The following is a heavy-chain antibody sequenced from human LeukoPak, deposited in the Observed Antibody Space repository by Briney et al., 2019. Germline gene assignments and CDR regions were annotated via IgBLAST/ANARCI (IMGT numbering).Heavy chain of an antibody. Sequence: ASVKVSCKASGYTFTGYYMHWVRQAPGQGLEWMGWINPNSGGTNYAQKFQGRVTMTRDTSISTAYMELSRLRSDDTALYYCARVPLRYCTNGVCSDTPWTPDYWGQGTLVTVSS. CDR2: INPNSGGT. D-gene: IGHD2-8*01. CDR1: GYTFTGYY. V-gene: IGHV1-2*02. J-gene: IGHJ4*02. CDR3: ARVPLRYCTNGVCSDTPWTPDY.